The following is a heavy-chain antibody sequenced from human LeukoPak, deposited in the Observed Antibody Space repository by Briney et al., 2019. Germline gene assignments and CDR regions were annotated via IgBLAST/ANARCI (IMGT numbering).Heavy chain of an antibody. Sequence: PSETLSLTCTVSGGSFSSYFWSWIRQPPGKGLEWIGYIYYSGSTHYNSSLKSRVTISLDTSRNQFSLKLSSVTAADTAVYYCARHAPYYYDSSGYYVLDYWGQGTLVTVSS. CDR1: GGSFSSYF. J-gene: IGHJ4*02. CDR3: ARHAPYYYDSSGYYVLDY. V-gene: IGHV4-59*08. CDR2: IYYSGST. D-gene: IGHD3-22*01.